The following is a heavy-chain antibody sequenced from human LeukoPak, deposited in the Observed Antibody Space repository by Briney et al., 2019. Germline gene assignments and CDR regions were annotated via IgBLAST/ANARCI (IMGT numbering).Heavy chain of an antibody. CDR1: GYSISSGYY. CDR3: ARGLSGS. Sequence: SETLSLTCTVSGYSISSGYYWGWLRPPPGKGLEWIENIYHNGSTDYNPSLKSRVTTSAHSSKNLCSLKLSSVTAADTAVYYCARGLSGSWSQGTLVTVSS. CDR2: IYHNGST. V-gene: IGHV4-38-2*02. D-gene: IGHD1-26*01. J-gene: IGHJ4*02.